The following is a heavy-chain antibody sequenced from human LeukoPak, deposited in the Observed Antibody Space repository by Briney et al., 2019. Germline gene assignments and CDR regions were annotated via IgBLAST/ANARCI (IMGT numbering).Heavy chain of an antibody. CDR3: AKGVVVAPDVTPFDY. D-gene: IGHD2-2*01. J-gene: IGHJ4*02. CDR1: GLTFSSYN. CDR2: ISSSSNYI. Sequence: GGSLRLSCAASGLTFSSYNMNWVRQAPGKGLEWVSFISSSSNYIYYTDSVKGRFTISRDNAKNSLYLQMNSLRAEDTAVYYCAKGVVVAPDVTPFDYWGQGTLVTVSS. V-gene: IGHV3-21*04.